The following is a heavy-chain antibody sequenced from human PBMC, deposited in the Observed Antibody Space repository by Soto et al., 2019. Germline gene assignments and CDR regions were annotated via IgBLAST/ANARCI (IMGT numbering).Heavy chain of an antibody. V-gene: IGHV3-33*01. CDR1: GFTFSSYG. Sequence: QVQLVESGGGVVQPGRSLRLSCAASGFTFSSYGMHWVRQAPGKGLECVAVIWCDGSNKYYADSVKGRFTISRDNSKNTLYLQMNSLRAEDTAVYYCARDPPIYWGQGTLVTVSS. CDR2: IWCDGSNK. CDR3: ARDPPIY. J-gene: IGHJ1*01.